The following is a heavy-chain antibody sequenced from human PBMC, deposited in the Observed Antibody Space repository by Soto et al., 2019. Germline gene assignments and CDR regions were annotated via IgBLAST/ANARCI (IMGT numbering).Heavy chain of an antibody. CDR1: GFTFSSYA. D-gene: IGHD2-15*01. CDR2: ISGSGGST. Sequence: EVQLLESGGGLVQPGGSLRLSCAASGFTFSSYAMSWVRQAPGKGLEWVSDISGSGGSTYYADSVKGRFTISRDNSKNTLYLQMNSLRAEDTYVYYCAKDRRPGSSRCPYGMDVWGQGTTVNVSS. CDR3: AKDRRPGSSRCPYGMDV. V-gene: IGHV3-23*01. J-gene: IGHJ6*02.